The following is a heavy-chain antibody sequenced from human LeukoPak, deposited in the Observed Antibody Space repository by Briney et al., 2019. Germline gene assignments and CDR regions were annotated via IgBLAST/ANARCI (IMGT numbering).Heavy chain of an antibody. V-gene: IGHV4-34*01. D-gene: IGHD6-6*01. CDR1: GGSFSGYY. CDR2: INHSGST. J-gene: IGHJ5*02. Sequence: PSETLSLTCAVYGGSFSGYYWSWIRQPPGKGLEWIGEINHSGSTNYNPSLKSRVTISVDTSKNQFPLKLSSVTAADTAVYYCARGVRRSSSFRGNWFDPWGQGTLVTVSS. CDR3: ARGVRRSSSFRGNWFDP.